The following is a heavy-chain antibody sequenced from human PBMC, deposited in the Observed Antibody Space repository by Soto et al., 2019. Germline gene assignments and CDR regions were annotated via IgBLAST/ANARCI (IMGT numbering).Heavy chain of an antibody. CDR3: ANSVNSAMAFDY. V-gene: IGHV1-46*01. CDR1: GYTFTHYY. CDR2: INPNGGVT. D-gene: IGHD5-18*01. Sequence: GASVKVSCKASGYTFTHYYIHWVRQAPGQGLEWMGIINPNGGVTTYAQKFRAGFTMTRDTSTSTVYMELSSLRSEDSAVYYCANSVNSAMAFDYWGQGTMVPV. J-gene: IGHJ4*02.